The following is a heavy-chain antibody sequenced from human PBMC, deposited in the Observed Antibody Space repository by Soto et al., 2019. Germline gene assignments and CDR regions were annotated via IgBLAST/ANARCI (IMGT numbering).Heavy chain of an antibody. CDR3: ARDFFIYYGSGIQMGCGY. J-gene: IGHJ4*02. V-gene: IGHV1-46*01. Sequence: ASVKVSCKASGGTFSSYAISWVRQAPGQGLEWMGIINPSGGSTNYAQKFQDRVTMTRDTSTSTVYMELSSLRSEDTAVYYCARDFFIYYGSGIQMGCGYWGQGTLVTVSS. CDR2: INPSGGST. CDR1: GGTFSSYA. D-gene: IGHD3-10*01.